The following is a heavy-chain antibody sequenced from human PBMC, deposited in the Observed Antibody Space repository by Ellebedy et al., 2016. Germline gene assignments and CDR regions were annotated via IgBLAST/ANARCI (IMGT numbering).Heavy chain of an antibody. D-gene: IGHD1-26*01. CDR1: GFTFSSYG. CDR2: ISYDGSNK. Sequence: GGSLRLXXAASGFTFSSYGMHWVRQAPGKGLEWVAVISYDGSNKYYADSVKGRFTISRDNSKNTLYLQMNSLRAEDTAVYYCAKDSVSDWELAVSWGQGTLVTVSS. V-gene: IGHV3-30*18. CDR3: AKDSVSDWELAVS. J-gene: IGHJ4*02.